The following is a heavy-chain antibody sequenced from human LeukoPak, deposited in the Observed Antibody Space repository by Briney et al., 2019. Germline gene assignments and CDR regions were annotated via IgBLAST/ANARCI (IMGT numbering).Heavy chain of an antibody. Sequence: PGGSLRLSCGASGSNFINYGMHWVRQAPGKGPEWVAFIRYDGSNKYYEESVKGRFTISRDDSKNTLYLQMNSLRVEDTAIYYCAKAYCGSTVCYGGGKIDYWGQGTLVTVSS. J-gene: IGHJ4*02. CDR3: AKAYCGSTVCYGGGKIDY. D-gene: IGHD2-2*01. V-gene: IGHV3-30*02. CDR2: IRYDGSNK. CDR1: GSNFINYG.